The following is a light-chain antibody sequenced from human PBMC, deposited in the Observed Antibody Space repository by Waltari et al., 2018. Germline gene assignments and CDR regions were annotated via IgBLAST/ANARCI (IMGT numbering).Light chain of an antibody. V-gene: IGKV1-39*01. J-gene: IGKJ1*01. CDR2: GAS. Sequence: DIQMTQSPPSLSASVGDTITITCRASQGAGNYVNWYQQRPAKAPKLLMYGASSLQRGVPSRFSGGGSGTHFTITVSSLQPEDFATYYCQQSFSTPWTFGPGTKV. CDR1: QGAGNY. CDR3: QQSFSTPWT.